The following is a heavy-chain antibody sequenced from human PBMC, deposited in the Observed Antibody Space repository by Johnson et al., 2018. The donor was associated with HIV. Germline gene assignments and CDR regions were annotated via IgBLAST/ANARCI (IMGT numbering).Heavy chain of an antibody. V-gene: IGHV3-66*02. J-gene: IGHJ3*02. Sequence: VQLVESGGGVVQPGGSLRLSCAASGFTVSSNYMSWVRQAPGKGLEWVSVIYSGGSTYYADSAKGRFTISRDNSKNTLYLQMNSLRAEDTAVYYCARDRGYWDAFDIWGQGTMVTVSS. D-gene: IGHD3-22*01. CDR1: GFTVSSNY. CDR2: IYSGGST. CDR3: ARDRGYWDAFDI.